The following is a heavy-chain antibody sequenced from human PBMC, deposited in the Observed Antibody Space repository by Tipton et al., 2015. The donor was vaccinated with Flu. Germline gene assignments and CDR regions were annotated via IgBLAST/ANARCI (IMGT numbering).Heavy chain of an antibody. CDR2: IYTAGRT. J-gene: IGHJ4*02. D-gene: IGHD3-10*01. CDR3: ARDMGRGYGEWDS. Sequence: FLRLSCAASGFTVTNNYVTWVRQAPGKGLEWVSVIYTAGRTKSADSVKGRFTISRDISKNMVYLQMNNLRVDDTAMYYCARDMGRGYGEWDSWGQGTLVTVSS. CDR1: GFTVTNNY. V-gene: IGHV3-53*01.